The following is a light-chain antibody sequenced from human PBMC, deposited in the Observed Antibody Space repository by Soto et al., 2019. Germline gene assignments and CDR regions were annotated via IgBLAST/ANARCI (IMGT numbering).Light chain of an antibody. V-gene: IGLV2-11*01. J-gene: IGLJ1*01. CDR3: CSYAGGSNV. CDR1: SSDVGGYNY. CDR2: DVS. Sequence: QSVLTQPRSVSGSPGQSVAISCTGTSSDVGGYNYVSWYQQHPGKAPKLMIYDVSKRPSGVPDRFSCSKSGNTASLTISGLQAEDEADYYCCSYAGGSNVFGTGTKVTVL.